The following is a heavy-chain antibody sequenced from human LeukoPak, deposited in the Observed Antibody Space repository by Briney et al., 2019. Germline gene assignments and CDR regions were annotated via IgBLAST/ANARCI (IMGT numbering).Heavy chain of an antibody. D-gene: IGHD4-11*01. CDR3: ARPKKYSYHYFDF. Sequence: SGKVSCKASGGTFNIYPISWVRQAPGQGQEPMGAFIPILGAANNEQKFQGRGTITTDESTSTVEMELSSLRSEDTAEYYCARPKKYSYHYFDFWGRGTLATVSS. CDR1: GGTFNIYP. CDR2: FIPILGAA. J-gene: IGHJ4*02. V-gene: IGHV1-69*16.